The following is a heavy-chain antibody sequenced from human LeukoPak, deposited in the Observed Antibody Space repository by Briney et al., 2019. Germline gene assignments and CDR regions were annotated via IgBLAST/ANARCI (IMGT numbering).Heavy chain of an antibody. CDR3: ARGRVSSSWYSAFDY. J-gene: IGHJ4*02. Sequence: SETLSLTCTVSGGSISSYYWSWIRQPAGKGLEWIGRIYTSGSTNYNPSLKSRVTMSVDTSKNQFSPKLSSVTAADTAVYYCARGRVSSSWYSAFDYWGQGTLVTVSS. D-gene: IGHD6-13*01. CDR2: IYTSGST. CDR1: GGSISSYY. V-gene: IGHV4-4*07.